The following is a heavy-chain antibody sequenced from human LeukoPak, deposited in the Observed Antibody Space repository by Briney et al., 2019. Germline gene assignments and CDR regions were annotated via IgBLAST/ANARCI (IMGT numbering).Heavy chain of an antibody. Sequence: GGSLRLSCAASGFTVSTNYMSWVRQAPGKGLEWVSVIYSCGNTYYADSVKGRFTISRDSSRNTLYLQMNTFRAADTAVYYCASVGAAAGTGFLDSWGQGTLVTVSS. D-gene: IGHD6-13*01. J-gene: IGHJ4*02. CDR2: IYSCGNT. V-gene: IGHV3-53*01. CDR1: GFTVSTNY. CDR3: ASVGAAAGTGFLDS.